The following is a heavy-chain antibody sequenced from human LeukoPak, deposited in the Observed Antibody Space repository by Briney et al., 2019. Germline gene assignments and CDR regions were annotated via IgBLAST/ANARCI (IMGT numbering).Heavy chain of an antibody. J-gene: IGHJ4*02. CDR2: IKNKDEGEKT. CDR3: TTGIDYGGGY. D-gene: IGHD3-16*01. Sequence: GGSLRLSCAVSGFSFTNVWMNWVRQAPGKGLEWVGRIKNKDEGEKTDYAAPVKGRFTISRDDSKATLFLRMNSLKMEDTAIYYCTTGIDYGGGYWGQGTLVSVSS. V-gene: IGHV3-15*07. CDR1: GFSFTNVW.